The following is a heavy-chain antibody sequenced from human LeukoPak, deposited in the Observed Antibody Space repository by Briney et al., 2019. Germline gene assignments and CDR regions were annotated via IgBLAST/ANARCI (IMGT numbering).Heavy chain of an antibody. CDR2: VYYSGST. CDR3: ARTANTAARAPFDN. CDR1: SASISSHY. Sequence: SETLSLTCTVSSASISSHYWSWIRQPPGKGLEWIGYVYYSGSTDYNPSLKSQVTISVDTSMSQVSLKLSSVTAADTAVYYCARTANTAARAPFDNWGQGTLVTVSS. V-gene: IGHV4-59*11. D-gene: IGHD6-25*01. J-gene: IGHJ4*02.